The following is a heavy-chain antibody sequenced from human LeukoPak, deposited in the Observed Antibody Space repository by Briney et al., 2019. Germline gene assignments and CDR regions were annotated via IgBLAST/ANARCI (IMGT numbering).Heavy chain of an antibody. J-gene: IGHJ5*02. Sequence: GGSLRLSYAASGFTFSSYGMYWVRQAPGKGLECVAFIRLDGSNKYYADSVKGRFTISRDNSKNTLYLQMNSLRAEDTAVYYCAKDTGDYYDSSGYYYAGWFDPWGQGTLVTVSS. V-gene: IGHV3-30*02. CDR2: IRLDGSNK. CDR1: GFTFSSYG. D-gene: IGHD3-22*01. CDR3: AKDTGDYYDSSGYYYAGWFDP.